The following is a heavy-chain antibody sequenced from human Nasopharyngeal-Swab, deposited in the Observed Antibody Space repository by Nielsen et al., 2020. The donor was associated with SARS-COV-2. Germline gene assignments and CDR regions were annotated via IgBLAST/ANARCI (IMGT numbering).Heavy chain of an antibody. Sequence: GASLKISCAASGFAFSTYSMNWVRQAPGKGPEWVSSISSSSSYTYYADSVKGRFTISRDNAKNSLYLQMNSLRAEDTAVYYRARDKVVVVPAAIYYYGMDVWGQGTTVTVSS. CDR3: ARDKVVVVPAAIYYYGMDV. D-gene: IGHD2-2*01. J-gene: IGHJ6*02. V-gene: IGHV3-21*01. CDR2: ISSSSSYT. CDR1: GFAFSTYS.